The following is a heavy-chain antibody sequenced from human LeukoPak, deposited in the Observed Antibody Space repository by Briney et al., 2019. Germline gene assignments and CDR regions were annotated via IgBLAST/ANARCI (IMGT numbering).Heavy chain of an antibody. CDR3: AKLSPSVVVITTAAFDI. Sequence: GGSLRLSCAASGFTFSSYAMSWVRQAPGKGLEWVTAISGSGGSTYYADSVKGRFTISRDNSKNTLYLQMNSLRAENTAVNYCAKLSPSVVVITTAAFDIWGQGTMVTVSS. D-gene: IGHD3-22*01. CDR1: GFTFSSYA. V-gene: IGHV3-23*01. J-gene: IGHJ3*02. CDR2: ISGSGGST.